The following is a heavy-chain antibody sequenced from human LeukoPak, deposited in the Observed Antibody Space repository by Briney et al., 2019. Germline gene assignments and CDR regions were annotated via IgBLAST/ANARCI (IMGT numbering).Heavy chain of an antibody. V-gene: IGHV1-2*02. Sequence: ASVKVSCKASGYTFTGYYMHWVRQAPGQGLEWMGWINPNSGGTNYAQKFQGRVTMTRDTSISTAYMELSRLRSDDTAVHYCARAFGIVVVPARLRGYFQHWGQGTLVTVSS. CDR3: ARAFGIVVVPARLRGYFQH. CDR2: INPNSGGT. D-gene: IGHD2-2*01. CDR1: GYTFTGYY. J-gene: IGHJ1*01.